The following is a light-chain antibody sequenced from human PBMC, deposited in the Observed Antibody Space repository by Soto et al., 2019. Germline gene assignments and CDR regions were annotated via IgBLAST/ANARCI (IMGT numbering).Light chain of an antibody. CDR3: QQYGSSPFT. Sequence: EIVLTQSPGTLSLSPGERATISCRASQSVSSSYLAWYQQKPGQAPMLLIYGASSRATGIPDRFSGSGSGTDFTLTISRLEPEDFAVYYCQQYGSSPFTFGEGTKVEIK. V-gene: IGKV3-20*01. CDR2: GAS. J-gene: IGKJ1*01. CDR1: QSVSSSY.